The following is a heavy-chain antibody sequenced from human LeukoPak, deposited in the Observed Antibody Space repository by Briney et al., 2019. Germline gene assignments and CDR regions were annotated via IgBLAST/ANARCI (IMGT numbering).Heavy chain of an antibody. CDR2: VHLDGRT. D-gene: IGHD3-3*01. CDR1: GGSISSGNW. Sequence: SGTLSLTCAVSGGSISSGNWWTWVRQPPGKGLEWIGEVHLDGRTNYNPSLKSRLTMSVDLSENHVSLKLTSVTAADTAVYYCAREGGFYRPLDYSGQGTLVIVSS. V-gene: IGHV4-4*02. CDR3: AREGGFYRPLDY. J-gene: IGHJ4*02.